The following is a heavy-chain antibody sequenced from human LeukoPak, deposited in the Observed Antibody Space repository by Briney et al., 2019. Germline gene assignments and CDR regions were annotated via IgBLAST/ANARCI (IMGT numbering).Heavy chain of an antibody. D-gene: IGHD3-16*01. Sequence: GASVKVSFKASGYTFTSYGISWVRQAPGQGLELMGWISAYNGNTNYAQKLQGRVTMTTDTSTSTAYMELRSLRSDDTAVYYCARVVGGAYYYYYYMDVWGKGTTVTVSS. CDR1: GYTFTSYG. V-gene: IGHV1-18*01. CDR3: ARVVGGAYYYYYYMDV. J-gene: IGHJ6*03. CDR2: ISAYNGNT.